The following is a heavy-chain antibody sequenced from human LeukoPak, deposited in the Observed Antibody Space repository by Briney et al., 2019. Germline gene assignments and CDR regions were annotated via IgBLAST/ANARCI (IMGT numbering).Heavy chain of an antibody. V-gene: IGHV1-2*02. D-gene: IGHD6-13*01. CDR2: INPNSGGT. CDR1: GYTFTSYG. J-gene: IGHJ5*02. Sequence: ASVKVSCKASGYTFTSYGISWVRQAPGKGLEWMVWINPNSGGTNYAQKFQGGVTMTRDTSISTAYMELSRLRSDDTAVYYCARDLGSDSSSWEESNWFDPWGQGTLVTVSS. CDR3: ARDLGSDSSSWEESNWFDP.